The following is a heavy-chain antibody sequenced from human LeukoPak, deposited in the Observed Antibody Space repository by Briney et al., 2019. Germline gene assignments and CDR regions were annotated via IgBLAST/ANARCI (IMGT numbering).Heavy chain of an antibody. Sequence: SETLSLTCAVYGGSFSGYYWSWIRQPPGKGLEWIGEINHSGSTNYNPPLKSRVTISVDTSKNQFSLKLSSVTAADTAVYYCARGVLTDCSSTSCYEDGSRMDVWGQGTTVTVSS. CDR2: INHSGST. J-gene: IGHJ6*02. D-gene: IGHD2-2*01. CDR3: ARGVLTDCSSTSCYEDGSRMDV. CDR1: GGSFSGYY. V-gene: IGHV4-34*01.